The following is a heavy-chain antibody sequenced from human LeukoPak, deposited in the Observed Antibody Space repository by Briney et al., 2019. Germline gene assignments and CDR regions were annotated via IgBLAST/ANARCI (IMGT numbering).Heavy chain of an antibody. D-gene: IGHD5-18*01. J-gene: IGHJ4*02. CDR2: ISGSGGST. CDR3: AKGIQLWLFDY. Sequence: GGSLRLSCAASGFTFSSYAMSWVRQAPGKGLEWVSAISGSGGSTYYADSVKGRFTIPRDNSKNTLYLQMNSLGAEDTAVYYCAKGIQLWLFDYWGQGTLVTVSS. CDR1: GFTFSSYA. V-gene: IGHV3-23*01.